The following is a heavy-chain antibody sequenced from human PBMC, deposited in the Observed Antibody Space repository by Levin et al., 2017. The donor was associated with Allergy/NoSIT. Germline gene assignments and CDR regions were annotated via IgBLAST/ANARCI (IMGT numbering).Heavy chain of an antibody. V-gene: IGHV1-2*02. CDR3: ARDAVAAVRWISYYYYMDV. J-gene: IGHJ6*03. CDR1: GYTFTGYY. CDR2: VNPNSGGT. D-gene: IGHD6-13*01. Sequence: PAASVKVSCKASGYTFTGYYIYWVRQAPGQGLEWMGWVNPNSGGTNFAQKFQGRVTMTTDTSISTAYMELSRLKSDDTAVYYCARDAVAAVRWISYYYYMDVWGKGTTVTVSS.